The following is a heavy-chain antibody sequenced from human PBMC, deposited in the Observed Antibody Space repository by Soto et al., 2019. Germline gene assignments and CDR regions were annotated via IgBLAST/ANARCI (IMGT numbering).Heavy chain of an antibody. D-gene: IGHD3-10*01. CDR3: ARGMVGYYYGSGSSLSWFDP. CDR2: INHSGST. Sequence: QVQLQQWGAGLLKPSETLSLTCAVYGGSFSGYYWSWIRQPPGKGLEWIGEINHSGSTNYNPSLKGPVTISVDPSKNQFSLKLSSVTAADTAVYYCARGMVGYYYGSGSSLSWFDPWGQGTLVTVSS. J-gene: IGHJ5*02. CDR1: GGSFSGYY. V-gene: IGHV4-34*01.